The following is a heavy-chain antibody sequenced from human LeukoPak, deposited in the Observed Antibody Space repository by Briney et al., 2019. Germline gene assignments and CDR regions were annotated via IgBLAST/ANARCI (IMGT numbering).Heavy chain of an antibody. CDR2: ISGGGDST. D-gene: IGHD6-13*01. J-gene: IGHJ4*02. CDR1: EFTLSNYA. CDR3: AKALYSRWSLHY. Sequence: GGSLRLSCVASEFTLSNYAMTWVRQAPGKGLEWVSTISGGGDSTYFAESVKGRFTISRDNSKNTLYLQMNGLRADDTALYYCAKALYSRWSLHYWGQGTLVTVSS. V-gene: IGHV3-23*01.